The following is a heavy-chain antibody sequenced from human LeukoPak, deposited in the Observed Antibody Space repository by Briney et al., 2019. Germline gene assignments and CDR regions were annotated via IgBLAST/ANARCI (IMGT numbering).Heavy chain of an antibody. J-gene: IGHJ4*02. CDR1: GFTFDDYA. CDR3: AKGNQLLWFGELSEDYFDY. D-gene: IGHD3-10*01. Sequence: GRSLRLSCAASGFTFDDYAMHWVRQAPGKGLEWFSGISWNSGSIGYADSVKGRFTISRDNAKNSLYLQMNSLRAEDTALYYCAKGNQLLWFGELSEDYFDYWGQGTLVTVSS. V-gene: IGHV3-9*01. CDR2: ISWNSGSI.